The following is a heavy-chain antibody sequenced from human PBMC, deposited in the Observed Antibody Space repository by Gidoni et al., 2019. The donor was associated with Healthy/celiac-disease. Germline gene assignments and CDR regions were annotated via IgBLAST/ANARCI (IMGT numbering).Heavy chain of an antibody. D-gene: IGHD3-16*01. CDR2: INRSGST. CDR3: ASPGGPTAYDY. V-gene: IGHV4-34*01. J-gene: IGHJ4*02. Sequence: QVQPPQLGARLLTPSETLSLTCAVYGGSFSGYYWRGLRQPPGKELEWIGEINRSGSTNYNPSRKSRVTISVDTSKNQFALKLSSVTAADTAVYDCASPGGPTAYDYWGQGTLVTVSS. CDR1: GGSFSGYY.